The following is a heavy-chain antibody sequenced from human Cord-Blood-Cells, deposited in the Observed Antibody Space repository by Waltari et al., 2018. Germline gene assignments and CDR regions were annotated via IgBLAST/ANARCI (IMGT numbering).Heavy chain of an antibody. V-gene: IGHV1-46*03. CDR1: GYTFTSYY. Sequence: QVQLVQSGAEVKKPGASVKVSCKASGYTFTSYYMHWVRQAPGQGLEWMGIINPGGGSTSYEQKFQGRVTMTRDTSTSTVYMELSSLRSEDTAVYYCARGGIAARAFDIWGQGTMVTVSS. D-gene: IGHD6-6*01. J-gene: IGHJ3*02. CDR2: INPGGGST. CDR3: ARGGIAARAFDI.